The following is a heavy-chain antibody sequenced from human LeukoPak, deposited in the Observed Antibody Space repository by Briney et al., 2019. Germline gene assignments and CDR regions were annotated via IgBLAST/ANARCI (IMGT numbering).Heavy chain of an antibody. CDR2: ISASGGST. D-gene: IGHD3-10*01. CDR1: GFTFSSYA. V-gene: IGHV3-23*01. Sequence: RGSLRLSCAASGFTFSSYAMSWVRQAPGGGRGWGSAISASGGSTYYAEYMKGRFTISRDNSKNTLYLQMNSLMTEDTAVYYCAKDSRFVANPVDYWGQGTLVTVSS. J-gene: IGHJ4*02. CDR3: AKDSRFVANPVDY.